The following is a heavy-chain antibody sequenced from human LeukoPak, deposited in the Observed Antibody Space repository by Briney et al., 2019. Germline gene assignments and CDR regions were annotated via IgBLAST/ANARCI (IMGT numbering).Heavy chain of an antibody. CDR1: GYSFTSYW. D-gene: IGHD5-24*01. J-gene: IGHJ2*01. CDR3: ARQMASYWYFDL. Sequence: GESLKISCKGSGYSFTSYWIGWVRQMPGKGLEWMGIIYPGDSDTRYSPTFQGQVTISVDRSISTAYLQWSSLKASDTAMYYCARQMASYWYFDLWGRGTLVAVSS. CDR2: IYPGDSDT. V-gene: IGHV5-51*01.